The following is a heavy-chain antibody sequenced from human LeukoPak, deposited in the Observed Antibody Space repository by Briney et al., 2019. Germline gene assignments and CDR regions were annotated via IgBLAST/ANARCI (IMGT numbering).Heavy chain of an antibody. CDR3: ARPQLTASGYYYYYGMDV. J-gene: IGHJ6*02. D-gene: IGHD3-10*01. V-gene: IGHV1-69*01. Sequence: SVKVSCKASGGTFSSYAISWVRQAPGQGLEWMGGIIPIFGTANYAQKFQGRVTITADESTSTAYMELSSLRSEDTAVYYCARPQLTASGYYYYYGMDVWGQGTTVTVSS. CDR2: IIPIFGTA. CDR1: GGTFSSYA.